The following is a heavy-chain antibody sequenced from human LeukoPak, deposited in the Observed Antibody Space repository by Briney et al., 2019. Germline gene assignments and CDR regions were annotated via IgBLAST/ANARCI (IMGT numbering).Heavy chain of an antibody. D-gene: IGHD3-10*01. J-gene: IGHJ4*02. V-gene: IGHV3-21*04. Sequence: GGSLRLSCAASGFTFSSYIMNWVRQAPGKGLEWVASISRNRTYIHYADSVKGRFTISRNNAKNSLYLQMNSLRAEDTAVYYCARDFYYGDLFDYWGEGTLVTVSS. CDR2: ISRNRTYI. CDR1: GFTFSSYI. CDR3: ARDFYYGDLFDY.